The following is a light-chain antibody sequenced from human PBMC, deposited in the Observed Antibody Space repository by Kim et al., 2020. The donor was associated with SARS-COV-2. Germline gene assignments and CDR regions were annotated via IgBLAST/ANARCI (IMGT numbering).Light chain of an antibody. Sequence: QLVLTQSPSASASLGASVTLTCTLSSGHNAYAIAWHQQAPETGPRYLMKVNSDGSHYKGDGIPDRFSGSSSGAERYLTISNVQSDDEAYYHRQSWATGLAVFGGGTQLTVL. J-gene: IGLJ3*02. CDR2: VNSDGSH. CDR3: QSWATGLAV. CDR1: SGHNAYA. V-gene: IGLV4-69*01.